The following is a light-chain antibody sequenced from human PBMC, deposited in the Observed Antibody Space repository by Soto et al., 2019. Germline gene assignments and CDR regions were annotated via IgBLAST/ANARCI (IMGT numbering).Light chain of an antibody. Sequence: EIVLTQSPDTLSLSPGEGATLSCRASQSVSSNYLAWYQQKPGQAPRLLIYGASSRATGIPDRFSGSGSGTDFTLTISRLEPEDFAMYYCQQYGRSAPNTFSQGTRLEIE. J-gene: IGKJ5*01. CDR2: GAS. CDR3: QQYGRSAPNT. V-gene: IGKV3-20*01. CDR1: QSVSSNY.